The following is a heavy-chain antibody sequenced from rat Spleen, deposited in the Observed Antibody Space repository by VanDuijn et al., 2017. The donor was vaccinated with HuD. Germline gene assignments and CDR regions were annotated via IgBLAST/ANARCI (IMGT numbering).Heavy chain of an antibody. CDR1: GFSLTSYN. V-gene: IGHV2-41*01. CDR3: AREGSFGHNWFAH. D-gene: IGHD1-2*01. CDR2: IWNSGGT. J-gene: IGHJ3*01. Sequence: QVQLKESGPGLVQPSQTLSLTCTVAGFSLTSYNVHWVRQPPGKGLEWMGVIWNSGGTQYNSGLKSRLNINKDISKSQVFLEMNSLQTEDTATDYCAREGSFGHNWFAHWGQGTLVTVSS.